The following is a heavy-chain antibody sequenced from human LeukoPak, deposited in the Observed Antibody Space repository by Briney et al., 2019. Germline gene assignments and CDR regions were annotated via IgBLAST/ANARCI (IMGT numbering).Heavy chain of an antibody. D-gene: IGHD3-10*01. Sequence: GGSLRLSCAASGFTFSSYAMSWVRQAPGKGLEWVSAISGSGGSTYYADSVKGRFTISGDNSKNTLYLQMNSLRAEDTAVYYCAKERLLWFGESSHAFDIWGQGTMVTVSS. CDR1: GFTFSSYA. CDR3: AKERLLWFGESSHAFDI. CDR2: ISGSGGST. J-gene: IGHJ3*02. V-gene: IGHV3-23*01.